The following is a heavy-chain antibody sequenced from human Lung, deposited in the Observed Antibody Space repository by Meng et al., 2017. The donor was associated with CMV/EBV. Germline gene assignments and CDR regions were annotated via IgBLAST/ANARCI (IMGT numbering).Heavy chain of an antibody. CDR2: IYSGGST. CDR1: GFTVSSNY. D-gene: IGHD3-22*01. V-gene: IGHV3-53*01. Sequence: GGSXRLXXAASGFTVSSNYMSWVRQAPGKGLEWVSVIYSGGSTYYADSVKGRFTISRDNSKNTLYLQMNSLRAEDTAVYYCARSSDSSGYLSFQHWGQGTLVTVSS. J-gene: IGHJ1*01. CDR3: ARSSDSSGYLSFQH.